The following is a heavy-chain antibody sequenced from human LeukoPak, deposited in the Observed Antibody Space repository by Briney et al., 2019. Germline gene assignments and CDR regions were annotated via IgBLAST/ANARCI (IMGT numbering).Heavy chain of an antibody. CDR2: ISAYNGNT. J-gene: IGHJ4*02. CDR1: GYTFTSYG. Sequence: GASVKVSCKASGYTFTSYGISWVRQAPGQGLEWMGWISAYNGNTNYAQKLLGRVTMTTDTSTSTAYMELRSLRSDDTAVYYCARDRVRYYDSSGYYNYWGQGTLVTVSS. CDR3: ARDRVRYYDSSGYYNY. V-gene: IGHV1-18*01. D-gene: IGHD3-22*01.